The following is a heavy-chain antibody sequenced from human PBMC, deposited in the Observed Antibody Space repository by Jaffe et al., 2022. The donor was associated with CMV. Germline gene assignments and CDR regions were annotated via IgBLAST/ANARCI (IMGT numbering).Heavy chain of an antibody. Sequence: EVQLVESGGGLVQPGGSLRLSCAASGFTFSSYSMNWVRQAPGKGLEWVSYISSSSSTIYYADSVKGRFTISRDNAKNSLYLQMNSLRDEDTAVYYCARGIVAAAGPNWFDPWGQGTLVTVSS. D-gene: IGHD6-13*01. CDR3: ARGIVAAAGPNWFDP. CDR2: ISSSSSTI. CDR1: GFTFSSYS. V-gene: IGHV3-48*02. J-gene: IGHJ5*02.